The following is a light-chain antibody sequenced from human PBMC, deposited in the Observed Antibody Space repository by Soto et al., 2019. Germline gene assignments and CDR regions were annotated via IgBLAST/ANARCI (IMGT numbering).Light chain of an antibody. CDR3: QQYNSYSWRT. CDR1: QTISSW. Sequence: DIQMTQSPSTLSGSVGDRVTITCRASQTISSWLAWYQQKPGKAPKLLIYKASTLKSGVPSRFSGSGSGTEFTLTISSLQPDDFATYYCQQYNSYSWRTFGQGTKVDI. V-gene: IGKV1-5*03. CDR2: KAS. J-gene: IGKJ1*01.